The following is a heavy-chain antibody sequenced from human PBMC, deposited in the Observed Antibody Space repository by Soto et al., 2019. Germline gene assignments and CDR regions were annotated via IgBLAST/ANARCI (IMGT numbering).Heavy chain of an antibody. Sequence: EVQLVESGGGLVQPGGSLRLSCAVSGFSFSSAWMTWIRQAPGKGLERVAIMNEDGSERYYVDSMKGRLTISEANAQNPLLLQMSTLRVEDTAVYFCTRARASSRFDYWGPGSLLSVSS. CDR1: GFSFSSAW. V-gene: IGHV3-7*03. CDR2: MNEDGSER. CDR3: TRARASSRFDY. J-gene: IGHJ4*02.